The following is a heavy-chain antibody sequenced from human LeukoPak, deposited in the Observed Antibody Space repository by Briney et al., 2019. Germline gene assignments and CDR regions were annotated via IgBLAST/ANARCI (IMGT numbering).Heavy chain of an antibody. J-gene: IGHJ4*02. CDR2: IYSDDAT. D-gene: IGHD3-22*01. Sequence: GRSLRLSCAASGFTVGSGRRMSWVRPAPGEGLEWISTIYSDDATNYGDSVKGRFTISRDNSKNTLYLQMNSLRAEDTAVYYCARMSMIVVVNRWDYFDYWGQGTLVTVSS. V-gene: IGHV3-53*01. CDR3: ARMSMIVVVNRWDYFDY. CDR1: GFTVGSGR.